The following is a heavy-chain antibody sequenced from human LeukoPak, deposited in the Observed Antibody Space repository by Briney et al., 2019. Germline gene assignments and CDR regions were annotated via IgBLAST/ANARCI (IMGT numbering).Heavy chain of an antibody. CDR3: ASQEVVVAATPDWFDP. CDR1: GYSISSGYY. J-gene: IGHJ5*02. Sequence: SETLSLTCAVSGYSISSGYYWGWIRQPPGKGLECIGSIYHSGSTYYNPSLKSRVTISVDTSKNQFSLKLSSVTAADTAVYYCASQEVVVAATPDWFDPWGQGTLVTVSS. D-gene: IGHD2-15*01. CDR2: IYHSGST. V-gene: IGHV4-38-2*01.